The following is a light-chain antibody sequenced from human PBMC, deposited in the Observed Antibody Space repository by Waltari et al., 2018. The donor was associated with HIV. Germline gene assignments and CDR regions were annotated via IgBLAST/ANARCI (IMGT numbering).Light chain of an antibody. Sequence: DIQMTQSPSTLSASVGDRVTITCRASQSINTYLAWYQQKPGKAPKLLIYKASKLESGVPSRFSGSRSGIEFTLTISSLQPDDFATYYCQQYNTFPYTFGQGTNLEIK. CDR3: QQYNTFPYT. CDR2: KAS. V-gene: IGKV1-5*03. CDR1: QSINTY. J-gene: IGKJ2*01.